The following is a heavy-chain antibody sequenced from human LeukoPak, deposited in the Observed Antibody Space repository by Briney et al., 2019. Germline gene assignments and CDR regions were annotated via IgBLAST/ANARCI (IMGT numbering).Heavy chain of an antibody. CDR3: AKDSYYYDSSGYYGFDY. Sequence: GGSLRLSCAASGFTFDDYAMHWVRQAPGKGLEWVSGISWNSGSIGYADSVKGRFTISRDNAKNSLYLQMNSLRAEDTALYYCAKDSYYYDSSGYYGFDYWGQGTLVTVSS. CDR2: ISWNSGSI. D-gene: IGHD3-22*01. CDR1: GFTFDDYA. J-gene: IGHJ4*02. V-gene: IGHV3-9*01.